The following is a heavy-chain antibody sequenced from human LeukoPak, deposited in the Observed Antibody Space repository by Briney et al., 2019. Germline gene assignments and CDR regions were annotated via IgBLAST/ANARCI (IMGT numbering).Heavy chain of an antibody. CDR3: ARDPSSSGHNWFDP. V-gene: IGHV1-2*02. J-gene: IGHJ5*02. CDR2: INPNSGGT. D-gene: IGHD6-19*01. CDR1: GYTFTGYY. Sequence: ASVKVSCKASGYTFTGYYMHWVRQAPGQGLEWMGWINPNSGGTNYAQKFQGRVTMTRDTFISTAYMELSRLRSDDTAVYYCARDPSSSGHNWFDPWGQGTLVTVSS.